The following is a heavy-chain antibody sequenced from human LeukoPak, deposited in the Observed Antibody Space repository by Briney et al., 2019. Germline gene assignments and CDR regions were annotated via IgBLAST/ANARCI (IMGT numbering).Heavy chain of an antibody. Sequence: GESLKISCKGYGYSFTSYWIGWVRQMPGKGLEWMGIIYPGDSDTRYSPSFQGQVTISADKSISTAYLQWSSLKASDTAMYYCARRFSMVTAEIDYWGQGTLVTVSS. D-gene: IGHD2-21*02. CDR3: ARRFSMVTAEIDY. J-gene: IGHJ4*02. V-gene: IGHV5-51*01. CDR1: GYSFTSYW. CDR2: IYPGDSDT.